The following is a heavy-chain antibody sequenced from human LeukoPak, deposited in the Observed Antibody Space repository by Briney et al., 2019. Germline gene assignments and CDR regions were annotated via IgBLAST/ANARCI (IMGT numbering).Heavy chain of an antibody. V-gene: IGHV3-33*01. CDR3: ARDLDSSGYSPYFDY. D-gene: IGHD3-22*01. CDR1: GFTFSSYG. Sequence: GGSLRLSCAASGFTFSSYGMHWVRQAPGKGLEWVAVIWYDGSNKYYTDSVKGRFTISRDNSKNTLYLQMSSLRAEDTAVYYCARDLDSSGYSPYFDYWGQGTLVTVSS. CDR2: IWYDGSNK. J-gene: IGHJ4*02.